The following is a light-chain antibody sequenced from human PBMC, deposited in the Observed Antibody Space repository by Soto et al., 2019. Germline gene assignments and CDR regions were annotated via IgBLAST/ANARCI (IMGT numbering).Light chain of an antibody. Sequence: DIQMTQSPSSLSASVGDRVTITCRASQSISIYLNWYQQKPGKAPKVLIYAASSLQSGVPSRFSGSGAGTDVTLTINSLQPEDFATYYCQQSSRTPFTFGGGTKVEI. CDR2: AAS. V-gene: IGKV1-39*01. CDR3: QQSSRTPFT. J-gene: IGKJ4*01. CDR1: QSISIY.